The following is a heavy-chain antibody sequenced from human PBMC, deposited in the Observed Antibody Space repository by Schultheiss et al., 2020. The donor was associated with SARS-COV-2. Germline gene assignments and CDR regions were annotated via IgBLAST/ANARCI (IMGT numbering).Heavy chain of an antibody. Sequence: GGSLRLSCKASGYTFTGYYMHWVRQAPGQGLEWMGWINPNSRGTNYAQKFQGRVTMTRDTSISTAYMELSRLRSDDTAVYYCALDDFGPNRGVWGQGTLVTVSS. CDR1: GYTFTGYY. J-gene: IGHJ4*02. V-gene: IGHV1-2*02. CDR2: INPNSRGT. D-gene: IGHD3-3*01. CDR3: ALDDFGPNRGV.